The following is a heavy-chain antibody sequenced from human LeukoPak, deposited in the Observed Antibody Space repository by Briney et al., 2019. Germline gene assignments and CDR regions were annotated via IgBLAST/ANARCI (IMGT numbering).Heavy chain of an antibody. D-gene: IGHD4-17*01. J-gene: IGHJ5*02. CDR3: ASGGDYAGNWFDP. Sequence: PGGSLRLSCAASGFTFSSYWMSWVRQAPGKGLEWVANIKQDGSEKYYVDSVKGRFTISRDNDKNSLYLQMNSLRAEDTAVYYCASGGDYAGNWFDPWGQGTLVTVSS. CDR1: GFTFSSYW. V-gene: IGHV3-7*01. CDR2: IKQDGSEK.